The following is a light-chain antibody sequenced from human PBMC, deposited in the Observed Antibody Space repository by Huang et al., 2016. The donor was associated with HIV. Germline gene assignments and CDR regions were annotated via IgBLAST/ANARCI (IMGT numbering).Light chain of an antibody. CDR2: ASS. V-gene: IGKV1-39*01. CDR3: QQSYSAPPLT. Sequence: DIQMTQYPSSLSASVGDRVTITCRASQTISSYLNWYQQKPGKAPQLLIYASSSLQSGVPSRCSGSGSGTEFTLTISNLQPEDFATYYCQQSYSAPPLTFGGGTRVEI. J-gene: IGKJ4*01. CDR1: QTISSY.